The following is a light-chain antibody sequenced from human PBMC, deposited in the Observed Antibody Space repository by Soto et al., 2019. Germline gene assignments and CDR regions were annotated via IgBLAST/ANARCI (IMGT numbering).Light chain of an antibody. CDR2: GAS. CDR3: QQYGSSPPWT. CDR1: QSVSSSY. Sequence: EIVFTQSPGNLSLSPGERATLSCRASQSVSSSYLAWYQQKPGQAPRLLIYGASSRATGIPDRFSGSGSGTDFTLTISRLEPEAFAVYDCQQYGSSPPWTFGQGTKVEIK. J-gene: IGKJ1*01. V-gene: IGKV3-20*01.